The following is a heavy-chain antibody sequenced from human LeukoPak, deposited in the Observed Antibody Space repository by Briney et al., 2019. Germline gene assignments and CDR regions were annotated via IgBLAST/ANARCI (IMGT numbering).Heavy chain of an antibody. CDR3: XXXSEGGWYTFNDAFDI. CDR1: GGSISSSSYY. CDR2: IYYSGST. Sequence: PSETLSLTCTVSGGSISSSSYYWGWIRQPPGKGLEWIGSIYYSGSTYYNPSLKSRVTISVDASKNQFSLKLSSVTAADTAGYXXXXXSEGGWYTFNDAFDIWGQGTMVTVSS. D-gene: IGHD6-19*01. V-gene: IGHV4-39*07. J-gene: IGHJ3*02.